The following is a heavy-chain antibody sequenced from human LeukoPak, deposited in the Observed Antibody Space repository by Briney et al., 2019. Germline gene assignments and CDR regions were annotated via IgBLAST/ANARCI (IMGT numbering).Heavy chain of an antibody. J-gene: IGHJ4*02. CDR1: GGSISSYY. V-gene: IGHV4-59*01. CDR3: ARVLRFFGYCSGGSCYRPLGL. D-gene: IGHD2-15*01. CDR2: IYYSGST. Sequence: PSETLSLTCTVSGGSISSYYWSWIRQPPGKGLEWIGYIYYSGSTNYNPSLKSRVTISVDTSKNQFSLKLSSVAAADTGVYYCARVLRFFGYCSGGSCYRPLGLWGQGTLVTVSS.